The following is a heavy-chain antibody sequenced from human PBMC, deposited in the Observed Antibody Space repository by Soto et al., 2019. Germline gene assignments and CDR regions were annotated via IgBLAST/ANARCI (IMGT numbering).Heavy chain of an antibody. D-gene: IGHD2-21*02. V-gene: IGHV3-53*04. Sequence: EVQLVESGGGLVQPGGSLRLSCAASGIPVSSNYMTWVRQAPGKGLEWVSVLHSGGDTYYANSVKGRFTISRHDSTNTLFLQMNCLTPEDTAVYYCARDGPSDSASRMDVWGQGTTVTVSS. CDR2: LHSGGDT. CDR3: ARDGPSDSASRMDV. CDR1: GIPVSSNY. J-gene: IGHJ6*02.